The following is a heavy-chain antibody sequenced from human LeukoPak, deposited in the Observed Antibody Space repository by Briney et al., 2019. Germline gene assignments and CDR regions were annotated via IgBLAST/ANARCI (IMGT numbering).Heavy chain of an antibody. J-gene: IGHJ4*02. Sequence: ASVKVSCKASGYTFTSYAMHWVRQAPGQRLEWMGWINAGNGNTKYSQKFQGRVTITRDTSASTAYMELNSLRSEDTAVYYCARRHYDSSGYWAPLDYWGQGTLVTVSS. CDR2: INAGNGNT. CDR3: ARRHYDSSGYWAPLDY. V-gene: IGHV1-3*01. D-gene: IGHD3-22*01. CDR1: GYTFTSYA.